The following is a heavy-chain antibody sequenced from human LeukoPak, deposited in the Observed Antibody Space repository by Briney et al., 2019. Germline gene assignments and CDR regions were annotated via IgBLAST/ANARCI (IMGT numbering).Heavy chain of an antibody. D-gene: IGHD3/OR15-3a*01. V-gene: IGHV4-4*02. CDR3: AREYNFWNDFIGNRGPYYYGLDV. Sequence: PSETLSLTCAVSGASINSHNWWNWVRQSPGKGLEWIGEVHHSGSTSYNPSLASRVTISVDETRNHFSLKLNSVTAADTAVYYCAREYNFWNDFIGNRGPYYYGLDVWGQGTTVTVSS. J-gene: IGHJ6*02. CDR1: GASINSHNW. CDR2: VHHSGST.